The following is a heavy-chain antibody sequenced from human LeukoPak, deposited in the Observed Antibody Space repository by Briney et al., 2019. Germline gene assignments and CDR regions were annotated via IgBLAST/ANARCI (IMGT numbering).Heavy chain of an antibody. V-gene: IGHV5-51*01. CDR2: IYPGDSDT. CDR1: GYSFTSYW. D-gene: IGHD6-19*01. J-gene: IGHJ6*03. CDR3: ARHPVAVAGNYYYYYIDV. Sequence: GESLKISCQVSGYSFTSYWIGWVRPMPGKGLEWMGIIYPGDSDTRYSPSFQGQVTISADKSISTAYLQWSSLKASDTAMYYCARHPVAVAGNYYYYYIDVWGKGTTVTASS.